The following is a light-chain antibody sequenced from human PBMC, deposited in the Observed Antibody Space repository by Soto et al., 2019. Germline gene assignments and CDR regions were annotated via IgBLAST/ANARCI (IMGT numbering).Light chain of an antibody. V-gene: IGKV3-20*01. CDR2: GAS. CDR3: QQYGSSGT. Sequence: LTQSPATLSLSPEERATLPCRASQSVSNNYLAWYQQKPGQAPRLLIYGASNRATGIPDRFSGSGSGTDFTLTISRLEPEDFAVYYCQQYGSSGTFAQGSNVDI. J-gene: IGKJ1*01. CDR1: QSVSNNY.